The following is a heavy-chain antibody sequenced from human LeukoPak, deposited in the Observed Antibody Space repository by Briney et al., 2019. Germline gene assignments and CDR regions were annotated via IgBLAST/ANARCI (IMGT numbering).Heavy chain of an antibody. Sequence: PGGSLRLSCAASGFTFSSYGMHWVRQAPGKGLEWVAVIWYDDSNKYYADSVKGRFTISRDNSKNTLYLQMDSLRAEDTAVYYCARDQRSVRGVIDYWGQGTLVTASS. CDR1: GFTFSSYG. J-gene: IGHJ4*02. D-gene: IGHD3-10*01. CDR3: ARDQRSVRGVIDY. CDR2: IWYDDSNK. V-gene: IGHV3-33*01.